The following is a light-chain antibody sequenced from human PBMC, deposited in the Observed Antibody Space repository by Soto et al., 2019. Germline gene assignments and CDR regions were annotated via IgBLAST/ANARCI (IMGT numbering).Light chain of an antibody. Sequence: DIQMTQTPSSVSASVGDRVTITCRASQGVSNWLAWYQQKPGKAPKLVIFGASSLQNGVPSRFSGIGSGTEFTLTISSLQPEDFATYYCQQANGFPRTFGQGTKLEIK. CDR2: GAS. CDR3: QQANGFPRT. J-gene: IGKJ2*01. V-gene: IGKV1-12*01. CDR1: QGVSNW.